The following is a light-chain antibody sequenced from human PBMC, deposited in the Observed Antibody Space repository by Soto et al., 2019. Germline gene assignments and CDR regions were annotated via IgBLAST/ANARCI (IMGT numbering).Light chain of an antibody. CDR1: QSVSSS. CDR2: DAS. CDR3: QQRSNWLT. Sequence: EIVLTQSPATLSLSPGERVTLSCRASQSVSSSLAWYQQKPGQAPRLLIYDASNRATGIPARFSGSGSGTDFTLTISSLEPEDFAVYYCQQRSNWLTFGGGTKVEIK. V-gene: IGKV3-11*01. J-gene: IGKJ4*01.